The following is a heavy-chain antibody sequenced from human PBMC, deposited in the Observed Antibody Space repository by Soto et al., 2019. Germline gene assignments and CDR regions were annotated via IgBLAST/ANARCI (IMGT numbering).Heavy chain of an antibody. J-gene: IGHJ4*02. CDR2: KYYRSKWYN. Sequence: QVQLQQSGPGLVKPSQTLSLTCAISGDSVSSNSAAWNWIRQSPSRGLEWLGRKYYRSKWYNDYAVSVKSRITNNPDTSKNQFSLQLNSVTPEDTPVYYCARESEDSSGYYPYYFDYWGQGTLVTVSS. CDR3: ARESEDSSGYYPYYFDY. D-gene: IGHD3-22*01. CDR1: GDSVSSNSAA. V-gene: IGHV6-1*01.